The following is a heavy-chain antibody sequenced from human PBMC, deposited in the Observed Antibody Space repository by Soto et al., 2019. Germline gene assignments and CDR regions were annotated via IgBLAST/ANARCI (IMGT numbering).Heavy chain of an antibody. D-gene: IGHD6-19*01. V-gene: IGHV4-39*01. Sequence: PSETLSLTCTVSGGSISSSSYYRGWIRQPPGKGLEWIGSIYYSGSTYYNPSLKSRVTISVDTSKNQFSLKLSSVTAADTAVYYCARLERGWLVRYYYGMDVWGQGTTVTVSS. J-gene: IGHJ6*02. CDR2: IYYSGST. CDR3: ARLERGWLVRYYYGMDV. CDR1: GGSISSSSYY.